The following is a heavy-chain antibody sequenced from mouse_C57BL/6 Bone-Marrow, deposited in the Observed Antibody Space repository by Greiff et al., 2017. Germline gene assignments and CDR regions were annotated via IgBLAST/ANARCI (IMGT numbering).Heavy chain of an antibody. CDR2: IRSKSNNYAT. V-gene: IGHV10-1*01. CDR3: VRHSYYFDV. CDR1: GFSFNTYA. Sequence: EVKLVESGGGLVQPKGSLKLSCAASGFSFNTYAMNWVRQAPGKGLEWVARIRSKSNNYATYYADSVKDRFTISRDDSESMLYLQMNNLKTEDTAMYYGVRHSYYFDVWGTGTTVTVSS. J-gene: IGHJ1*03.